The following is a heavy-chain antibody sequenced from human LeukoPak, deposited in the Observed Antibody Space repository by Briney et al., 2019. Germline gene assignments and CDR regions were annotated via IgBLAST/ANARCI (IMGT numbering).Heavy chain of an antibody. D-gene: IGHD5-12*01. CDR2: INPNGGGT. CDR1: GYTFTGYY. CDR3: ARSGYSGYENDAFDI. J-gene: IGHJ3*02. Sequence: ASVKVSCKASGYTFTGYYIHWVRQAPGQGLEWMGWINPNGGGTISAQKFQGRVTMTRDTSISAAYMELSRLRSDDTAMYYCARSGYSGYENDAFDIWGQGTMVTVSS. V-gene: IGHV1-2*02.